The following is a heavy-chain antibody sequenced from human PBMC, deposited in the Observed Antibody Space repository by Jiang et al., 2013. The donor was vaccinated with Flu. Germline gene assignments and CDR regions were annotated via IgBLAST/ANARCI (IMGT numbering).Heavy chain of an antibody. J-gene: IGHJ4*02. CDR2: IKSKTEGETA. CDR1: AW. V-gene: IGHV3-15*05. Sequence: AWLSWSRQAPGKGLEWVGRIKSKTEGETADYAAPVKGRFTISREDSKNTLYLQLNSLNTDDTAVYYCTTGSAFSTVTYAEDYWGQGALVTVSS. D-gene: IGHD4-17*01. CDR3: TTGSAFSTVTYAEDY.